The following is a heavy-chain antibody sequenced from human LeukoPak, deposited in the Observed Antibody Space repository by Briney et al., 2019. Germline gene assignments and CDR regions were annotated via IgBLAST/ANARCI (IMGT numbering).Heavy chain of an antibody. V-gene: IGHV1-46*01. J-gene: IGHJ5*02. Sequence: GASVKVSCKASRYTFTSYYMHWVRQAPGQGLEWMGIINPSGGSTSYAQKFQGRVTMTRDMSTSTVYMELSSLRSEDTAVYYCAREVFCSGGSCYSSYWSDPWGQGTLVTVSS. CDR1: RYTFTSYY. D-gene: IGHD2-15*01. CDR2: INPSGGST. CDR3: AREVFCSGGSCYSSYWSDP.